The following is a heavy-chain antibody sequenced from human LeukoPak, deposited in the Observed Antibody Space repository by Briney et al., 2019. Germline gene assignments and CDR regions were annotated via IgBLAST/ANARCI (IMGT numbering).Heavy chain of an antibody. V-gene: IGHV3-21*01. D-gene: IGHD6-19*01. CDR3: AREGIAVAGGCPDY. Sequence: LSLTCTVSGGSISSGSYYWSWIRQPAGKGLEWVSSISSSSSYIYYADSVKGRFTISRDNAKNSLYLQMNSLRAEDTAVYYCAREGIAVAGGCPDYWGQGTLVTVSS. CDR1: GGSISSGSYY. J-gene: IGHJ4*02. CDR2: ISSSSSYI.